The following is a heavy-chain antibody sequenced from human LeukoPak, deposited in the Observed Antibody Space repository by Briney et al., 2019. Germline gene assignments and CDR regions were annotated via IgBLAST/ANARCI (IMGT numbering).Heavy chain of an antibody. Sequence: PSETLSLTCAVYGGSFSGYYWSWIRQPPGKGLEWIGEINHSGSTNYNPSLKSRVTISVDTSKNQFSLKLSSVTAADTAVYYCARDFSSSWPTYDYWGQGTLVTVSS. D-gene: IGHD6-13*01. J-gene: IGHJ4*02. CDR3: ARDFSSSWPTYDY. CDR1: GGSFSGYY. CDR2: INHSGST. V-gene: IGHV4-34*01.